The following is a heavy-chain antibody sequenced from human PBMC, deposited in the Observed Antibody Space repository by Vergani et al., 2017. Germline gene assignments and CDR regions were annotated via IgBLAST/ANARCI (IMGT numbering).Heavy chain of an antibody. CDR3: ARGVGTSDDFWSGYYTNYYYMDV. D-gene: IGHD3-3*01. CDR2: IYYSGST. J-gene: IGHJ6*03. CDR1: GGSISSSSYY. V-gene: IGHV4-39*07. Sequence: QLQLQESGPGLVKPSETLSLTCTVSGGSISSSSYYWGWIRQPPGKGLEWIGSIYYSGSTYYNPSLKSRVTISVNTAKNQFSLQLSYVTAADTAVYYCARGVGTSDDFWSGYYTNYYYMDVWGKGTTVTVSS.